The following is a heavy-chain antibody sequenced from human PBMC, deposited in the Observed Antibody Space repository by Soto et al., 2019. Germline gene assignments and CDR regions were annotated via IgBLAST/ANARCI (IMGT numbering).Heavy chain of an antibody. Sequence: GESLKISCKGSGYSFSSYWISWVRQLPGKGLEWMGRIDPSDSYANYSPSFQGHVTISADKSISTAYLQWSSLEASDTAMYYCTRHKTTPYSSGWYYWGQGNLVTFSS. J-gene: IGHJ4*02. V-gene: IGHV5-10-1*01. CDR1: GYSFSSYW. D-gene: IGHD6-19*01. CDR2: IDPSDSYA. CDR3: TRHKTTPYSSGWYY.